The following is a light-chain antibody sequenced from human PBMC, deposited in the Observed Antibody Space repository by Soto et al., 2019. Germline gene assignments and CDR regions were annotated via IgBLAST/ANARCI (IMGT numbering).Light chain of an antibody. Sequence: QSVLTQRPSASGSPGQSVTISCTGTSSDVGGYNYVSWYQQHPGKAPKFIIYEVSKRPSGVPDRFSGSKSGNTASLTVSGLQAEDEADYYCSSYAGSDIYVFGTGTKVIVL. V-gene: IGLV2-8*01. CDR1: SSDVGGYNY. CDR3: SSYAGSDIYV. CDR2: EVS. J-gene: IGLJ1*01.